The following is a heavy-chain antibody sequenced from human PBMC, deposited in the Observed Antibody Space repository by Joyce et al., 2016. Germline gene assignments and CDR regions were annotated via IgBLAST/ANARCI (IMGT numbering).Heavy chain of an antibody. J-gene: IGHJ6*02. CDR1: GFTFSSYG. V-gene: IGHV3-30*18. D-gene: IGHD2-15*01. Sequence: QVQLVESGGGVVQPGRSLRLSCAASGFTFSSYGMHWVRQAPGKGRGWGAVISYDGRNKYYADSVKGRFTIYRDNSKNTLYLQMNSLRAEDTAVFHCAKDRLACTGGTCQKFYFYYGMDVWGQGTTVTVSS. CDR2: ISYDGRNK. CDR3: AKDRLACTGGTCQKFYFYYGMDV.